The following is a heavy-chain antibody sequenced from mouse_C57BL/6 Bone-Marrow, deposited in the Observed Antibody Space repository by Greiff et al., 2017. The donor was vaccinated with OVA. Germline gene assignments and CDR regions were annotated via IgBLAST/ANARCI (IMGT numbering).Heavy chain of an antibody. V-gene: IGHV1-80*01. CDR3: ARPLPLAMDY. D-gene: IGHD2-10*01. Sequence: VQLVESGAELVKPGASVKISCKASGYAFSSYWMNWVKQRPGKGLEWIGQIYPGDGDTNYNGKFKGKATLTADKSSSTAYMQLSSLTSEDSAVYFCARPLPLAMDYWGQGTSVTVSS. CDR2: IYPGDGDT. CDR1: GYAFSSYW. J-gene: IGHJ4*01.